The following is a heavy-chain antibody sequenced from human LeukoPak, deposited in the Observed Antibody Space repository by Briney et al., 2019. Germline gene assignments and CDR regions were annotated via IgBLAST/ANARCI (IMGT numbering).Heavy chain of an antibody. Sequence: ASVKVSCKASGYTFTSYGISWVRQAPGQGLEWMGWISAYNGNTNYAQKLQGRVTMTTDTSTSTAYMELRSLRSDDTAVYYCARGGGRRYCDYVWGSNFDYWGQGTLVTVSS. J-gene: IGHJ4*02. CDR3: ARGGGRRYCDYVWGSNFDY. CDR1: GYTFTSYG. CDR2: ISAYNGNT. D-gene: IGHD3-16*01. V-gene: IGHV1-18*01.